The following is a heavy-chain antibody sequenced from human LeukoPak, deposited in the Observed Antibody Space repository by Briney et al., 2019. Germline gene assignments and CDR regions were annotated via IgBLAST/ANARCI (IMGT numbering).Heavy chain of an antibody. CDR2: IYTSGST. V-gene: IGHV4-61*02. Sequence: SETLSLTRTVSGGSISSGSYYWSWIRQPAGKGLEWIGRIYTSGSTNYNPSLKSRVTISVDTSRNQFSLKLSSVTAADTAVYYCARRAYSSSKLGYWGQGTLVTVSS. CDR3: ARRAYSSSKLGY. D-gene: IGHD6-13*01. J-gene: IGHJ4*02. CDR1: GGSISSGSYY.